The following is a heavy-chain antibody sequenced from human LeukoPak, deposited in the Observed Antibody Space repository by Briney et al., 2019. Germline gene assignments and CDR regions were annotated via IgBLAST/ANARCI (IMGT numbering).Heavy chain of an antibody. V-gene: IGHV4-38-2*02. Sequence: SETLSLTCFVSGYAINIDYSWGWIRQSPGKGLEWIGEINHSGSTNYNPSLKSRVTISVDTSKNQFSLKLSSVTAADTAVYYCARVGFTMIRGVIPKPFDYWGQGTPVTVSS. CDR2: INHSGST. CDR1: GYAINIDYS. CDR3: ARVGFTMIRGVIPKPFDY. J-gene: IGHJ4*02. D-gene: IGHD3-10*01.